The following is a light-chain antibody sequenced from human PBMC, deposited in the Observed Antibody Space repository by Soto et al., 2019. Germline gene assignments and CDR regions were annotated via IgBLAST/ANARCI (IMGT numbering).Light chain of an antibody. CDR1: QSISSW. CDR3: QQYSSYPET. Sequence: DIQMTQSPSTLSASVGDRVTITCRASQSISSWLAWYQQKPGKAPNLLIYEASRLESAVPSRFSGSAYGTECTLTINSLQPDDFATYYCQQYSSYPETFGQGTKVEIK. V-gene: IGKV1-5*03. CDR2: EAS. J-gene: IGKJ1*01.